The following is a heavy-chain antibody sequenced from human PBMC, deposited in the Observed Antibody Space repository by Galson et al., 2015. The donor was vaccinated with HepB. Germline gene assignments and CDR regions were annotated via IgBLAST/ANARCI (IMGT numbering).Heavy chain of an antibody. CDR2: ISGYNGNT. V-gene: IGHV1-18*04. Sequence: SVKVSCKASGYTFTNYGVSWVRQARGQRPEWMGWISGYNGNTNYAQMLQGRVTMTTDTSTATAYMELRSLRSDDTAVYYCARSYYDRSGVTGSFDIWGQGTMVTVSS. D-gene: IGHD3-22*01. J-gene: IGHJ3*02. CDR1: GYTFTNYG. CDR3: ARSYYDRSGVTGSFDI.